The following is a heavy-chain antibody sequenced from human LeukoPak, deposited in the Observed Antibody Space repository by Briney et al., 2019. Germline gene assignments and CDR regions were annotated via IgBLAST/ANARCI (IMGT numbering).Heavy chain of an antibody. CDR3: ARDPYLVRGATYYYYYMDV. J-gene: IGHJ6*03. Sequence: KPSETLSLTCTVSGGSISSSSYYWGWIRQPPGKGLEWLGSIYYSGSTYYNPSLKSRVTISVDTSKNQFSLKLSSVTAADTAVYYCARDPYLVRGATYYYYYMDVWGKGTTVTVSS. CDR2: IYYSGST. V-gene: IGHV4-39*02. D-gene: IGHD3-10*01. CDR1: GGSISSSSYY.